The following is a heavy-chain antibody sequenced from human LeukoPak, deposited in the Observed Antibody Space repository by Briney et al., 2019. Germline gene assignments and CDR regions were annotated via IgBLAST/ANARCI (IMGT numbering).Heavy chain of an antibody. CDR2: INHSGST. V-gene: IGHV4-34*01. CDR1: GGSFSGYY. J-gene: IGHJ1*01. D-gene: IGHD6-13*01. Sequence: SETLSLTCAVYGGSFSGYYWSWIRQPPGKGLEWIGEINHSGSTNYNPSLKSRVTISVDTSKNQFSLKLSSVTAADTAVYYCARAVHLGYSSSRWHFQHWGQGTLVTVSS. CDR3: ARAVHLGYSSSRWHFQH.